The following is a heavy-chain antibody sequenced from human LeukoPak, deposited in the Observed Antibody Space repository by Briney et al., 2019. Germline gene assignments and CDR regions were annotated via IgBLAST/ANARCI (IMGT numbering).Heavy chain of an antibody. CDR2: ISGSGGST. V-gene: IGHV3-23*01. D-gene: IGHD2-15*01. Sequence: GGSLRLSCAASGFTFSSPAMSWVRQAPGKGLEWVSAISGSGGSTYYADSVKGRFTISRDNSKNTLYLQLNSLRAEDTAGYNCAKASRCCSGGTCYSIRTGCDYWVQGTLVTVSS. CDR3: AKASRCCSGGTCYSIRTGCDY. CDR1: GFTFSSPA. J-gene: IGHJ4*02.